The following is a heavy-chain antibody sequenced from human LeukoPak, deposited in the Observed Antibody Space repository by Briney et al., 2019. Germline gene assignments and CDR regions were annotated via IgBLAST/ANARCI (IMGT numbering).Heavy chain of an antibody. D-gene: IGHD6-19*01. CDR1: GFTFSSYG. V-gene: IGHV3-30*02. J-gene: IGHJ4*02. Sequence: GGSLRLSCAASGFTFSSYGMHWVRQAPGKGLEWVAVIWYDGSTKYYADSVKGRFTISRENSKNTLYLQMNSLRPEDTAVFYCAKAPIAMTGSFFEYWGLGTLVTVSS. CDR2: IWYDGSTK. CDR3: AKAPIAMTGSFFEY.